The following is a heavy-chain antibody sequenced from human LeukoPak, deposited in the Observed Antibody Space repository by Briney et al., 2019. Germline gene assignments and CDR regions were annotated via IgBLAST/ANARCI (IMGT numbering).Heavy chain of an antibody. D-gene: IGHD1-1*01. V-gene: IGHV3-7*01. CDR2: IKHDESER. CDR3: ARDNDGALDY. CDR1: GFIFSNYW. Sequence: GGFLRLSCAAPGFIFSNYWMAWVRQAPGEGLEWVANIKHDESERYYVDSVKGRFTISRDNAKNSLYLQMNSLGADDTAVYYCARDNDGALDYWGQGTLVTVSS. J-gene: IGHJ4*02.